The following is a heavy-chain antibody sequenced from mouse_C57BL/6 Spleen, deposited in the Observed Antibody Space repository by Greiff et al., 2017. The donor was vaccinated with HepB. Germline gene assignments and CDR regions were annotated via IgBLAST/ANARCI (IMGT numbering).Heavy chain of an antibody. CDR2: ISYDGSN. Sequence: VQLKESGPGLVKPSQSLSLTCSVTGYSITSGYYWNWIRQFPGNKLEWMGYISYDGSNNYNPSLKNRISITRDTSKNQFFLKLNSVTTEDTATYYCARFITTGGFAYWGQGTLVTVSA. CDR3: ARFITTGGFAY. J-gene: IGHJ3*01. CDR1: GYSITSGYY. V-gene: IGHV3-6*01. D-gene: IGHD1-1*01.